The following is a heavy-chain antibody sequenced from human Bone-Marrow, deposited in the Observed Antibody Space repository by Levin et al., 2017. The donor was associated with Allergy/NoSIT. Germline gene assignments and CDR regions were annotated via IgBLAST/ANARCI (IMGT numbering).Heavy chain of an antibody. J-gene: IGHJ4*02. CDR3: VPRNIYTTDDFVY. CDR2: IYWDDDK. CDR1: GFSFSTNGVG. D-gene: IGHD1-1*01. V-gene: IGHV2-5*02. Sequence: SGPTLVKPTQTLTLTCTFSGFSFSTNGVGVGWIRQPPGKALEWLAIIYWDDDKGYSPSLKTRLTIAKDTSKNQVVLTMTNMGPVDTATYYCVPRNIYTTDDFVYWGQGALVSVSS.